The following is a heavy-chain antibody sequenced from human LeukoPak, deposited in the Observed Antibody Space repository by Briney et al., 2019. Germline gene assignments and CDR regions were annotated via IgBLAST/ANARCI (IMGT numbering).Heavy chain of an antibody. Sequence: ASVKVSCKASGYTFTSYDINWVRQATGQGLEWMGWMNPNSGNTGYAQKFQGRVTITRNTSISTAYMELSSLRSEDTAVYYCARDPGAFPYFFDNWGQGTLVTVSS. CDR2: MNPNSGNT. J-gene: IGHJ4*02. CDR1: GYTFTSYD. V-gene: IGHV1-8*03. CDR3: ARDPGAFPYFFDN. D-gene: IGHD4/OR15-4a*01.